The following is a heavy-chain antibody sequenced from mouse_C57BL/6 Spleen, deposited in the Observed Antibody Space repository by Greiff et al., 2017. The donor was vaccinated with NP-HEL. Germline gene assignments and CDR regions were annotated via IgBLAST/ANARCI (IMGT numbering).Heavy chain of an antibody. Sequence: VQLQQPGAELVKPGASVKLSCKASGYTFTSYWMQWVKQRPGQGLEWIGEIDPSDSYTNYNQKFKGKATLTVDTSSSTAYMQLSSLTSEDSAVYYCARETAQAPAYWGQGTLVTVSA. D-gene: IGHD3-2*02. V-gene: IGHV1-50*01. CDR2: IDPSDSYT. CDR1: GYTFTSYW. CDR3: ARETAQAPAY. J-gene: IGHJ3*01.